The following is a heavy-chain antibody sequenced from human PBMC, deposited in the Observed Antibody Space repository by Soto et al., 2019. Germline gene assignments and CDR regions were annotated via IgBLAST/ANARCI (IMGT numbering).Heavy chain of an antibody. J-gene: IGHJ4*02. CDR2: TSFDGSSG. CDR3: AKSPPAVAGYFDY. V-gene: IGHV3-30*18. Sequence: PWGSLRLSCAASGFTFSSSGMHWGRQAPGKGLEWVAVTSFDGSSGYYADSVRGRFTISRDNSNNTLYLQMNSLRAEDTAVYYCAKSPPAVAGYFDYWGQGTLVTVSS. CDR1: GFTFSSSG. D-gene: IGHD6-19*01.